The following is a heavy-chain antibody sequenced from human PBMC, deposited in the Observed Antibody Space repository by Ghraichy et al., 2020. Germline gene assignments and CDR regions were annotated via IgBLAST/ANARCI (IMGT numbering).Heavy chain of an antibody. J-gene: IGHJ6*02. CDR1: GYTFNDSF. D-gene: IGHD1-26*01. CDR3: ARVMGMLGPNPFGMDV. CDR2: INAYNGHT. V-gene: IGHV1-18*01. Sequence: ASVKVSCKDSGYTFNDSFIMWVRQAPGQGLEGMGWINAYNGHTNYALKFRGRVTMTTDTSTSTAYMDFRSLRSDDTATYYCARVMGMLGPNPFGMDVWGQRTTVTVSS.